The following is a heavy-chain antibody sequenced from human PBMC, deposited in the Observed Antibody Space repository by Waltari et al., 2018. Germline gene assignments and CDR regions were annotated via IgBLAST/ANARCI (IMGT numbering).Heavy chain of an antibody. CDR2: IYYSGST. V-gene: IGHV4-39*01. CDR1: GGSISSSSYY. Sequence: QLQLQESGPGLVKPSEPLSLTCTVSGGSISSSSYYWGWIRQPPGKGLEWIGSIYYSGSTYYNPSRKSRVTISVDTSKNQFSLKLSSVTAADTAVYYCARRTGEFNWFDPWGQGTLVTVSS. D-gene: IGHD7-27*01. CDR3: ARRTGEFNWFDP. J-gene: IGHJ5*02.